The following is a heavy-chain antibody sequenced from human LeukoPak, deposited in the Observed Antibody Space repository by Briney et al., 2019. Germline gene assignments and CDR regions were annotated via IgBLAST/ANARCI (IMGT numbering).Heavy chain of an antibody. Sequence: WASVKVSCKASGYTFTSYGISWVRQAPGQGLEWMGCINPNSGRTNFPQKFQGRVTMTRDTSINTVYMELTSLKSDDTAVYYCSRVGRSRSNYYMDVWGEGTTVTISS. D-gene: IGHD6-13*01. CDR1: GYTFTSYG. V-gene: IGHV1-2*02. J-gene: IGHJ6*03. CDR2: INPNSGRT. CDR3: SRVGRSRSNYYMDV.